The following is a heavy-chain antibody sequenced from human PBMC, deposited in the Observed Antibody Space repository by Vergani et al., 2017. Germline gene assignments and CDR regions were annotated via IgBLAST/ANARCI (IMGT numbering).Heavy chain of an antibody. CDR2: IDCDDDK. CDR3: ARMVAARQGDYFDY. D-gene: IGHD6-6*01. Sequence: QVTLRESGPALVKPTQTLTLTCTFSGFSLSTSGMCVSWIHQPPGKALGWLALIDCDDDKDYSTSLKTRLTISKDTSKNQVVLTMTNMDPVDTATYYCARMVAARQGDYFDYWGQGTLVTVSS. J-gene: IGHJ4*02. CDR1: GFSLSTSGMC. V-gene: IGHV2-70*01.